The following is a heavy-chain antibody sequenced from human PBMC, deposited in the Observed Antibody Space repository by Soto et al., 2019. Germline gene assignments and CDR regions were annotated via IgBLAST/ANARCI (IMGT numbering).Heavy chain of an antibody. CDR3: AKDRLGANFDY. Sequence: GRSLRLSCAASGFTFNNYAMNWVRQAPGKGLEWVATISGTGGSTYYADSVKGRFTISRDNSKNTLYLQMNSLRVEDTAVYYCAKDRLGANFDYCGQGTQVTLSS. CDR1: GFTFNNYA. D-gene: IGHD1-26*01. J-gene: IGHJ4*02. V-gene: IGHV3-23*01. CDR2: ISGTGGST.